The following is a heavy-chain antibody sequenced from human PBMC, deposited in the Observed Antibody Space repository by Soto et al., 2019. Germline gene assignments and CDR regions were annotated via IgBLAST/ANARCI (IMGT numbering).Heavy chain of an antibody. Sequence: SETLSLTCAVYGGSFSGYYWSWIRQPPGKGLEWIGEINHSGSTNYNPSLKSRGTISVDTSKNQFSLKLSSVTAADTAVYYCAGTGRDGYNYYYYGMDVWGQGTTVTVSS. V-gene: IGHV4-34*01. CDR1: GGSFSGYY. CDR2: INHSGST. CDR3: AGTGRDGYNYYYYGMDV. D-gene: IGHD5-12*01. J-gene: IGHJ6*02.